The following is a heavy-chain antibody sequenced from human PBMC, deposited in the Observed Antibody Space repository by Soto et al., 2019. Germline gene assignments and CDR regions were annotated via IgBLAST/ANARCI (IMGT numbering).Heavy chain of an antibody. D-gene: IGHD3-22*01. V-gene: IGHV1-69*01. CDR2: IIPIFGTT. J-gene: IGHJ4*02. Sequence: QVQLVQSGAEVKKPGSSVKVSCKASGGTFSSYAISWVRQAPGQGLEWMGGIIPIFGTTNYAQKFQGRVTITADESTSTAYMELSSLRSEDTAVYYCAEGVYYDSSGYLYYFDYWGQGTLVTVSS. CDR3: AEGVYYDSSGYLYYFDY. CDR1: GGTFSSYA.